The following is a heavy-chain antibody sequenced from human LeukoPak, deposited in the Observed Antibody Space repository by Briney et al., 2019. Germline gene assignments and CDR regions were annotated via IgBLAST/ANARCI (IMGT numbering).Heavy chain of an antibody. CDR3: ARVTGGHLFDY. CDR2: IYIDGST. D-gene: IGHD7-27*01. CDR1: GFTVSNNN. J-gene: IGHJ4*02. Sequence: PGGSLRLPCAAPGFTVSNNNMTWFAQAQGKGLEWVSVIYIDGSTSYADSVKGRFTISRDNSKNTLYLQMNSLRAEDTAVYYCARVTGGHLFDYWGQGTLVTVSS. V-gene: IGHV3-53*01.